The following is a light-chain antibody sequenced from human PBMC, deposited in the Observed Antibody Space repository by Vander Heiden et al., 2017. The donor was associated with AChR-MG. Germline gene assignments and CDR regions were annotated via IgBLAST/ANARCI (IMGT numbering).Light chain of an antibody. CDR1: SRDVGAVNF. J-gene: IGLJ1*01. CDR2: DVS. V-gene: IGLV2-14*03. Sequence: QSALTQPASASGSPGQSSPVSFTGASRDVGAVNFVSWYQHHPAKAPTPTYYDVSNRPSVVSNRFSASKSDNTASLTISVRQAEDDADYYYNSYATTNSYVFGTGTELTVL. CDR3: NSYATTNSYV.